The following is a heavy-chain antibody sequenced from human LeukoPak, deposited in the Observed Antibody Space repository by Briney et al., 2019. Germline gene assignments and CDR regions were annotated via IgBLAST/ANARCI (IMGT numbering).Heavy chain of an antibody. J-gene: IGHJ6*02. CDR3: ARVSGRFYGMDV. CDR1: GFTVSSNH. CDR2: IYSGGST. D-gene: IGHD6-19*01. Sequence: GGSLRLSCAASGFTVSSNHMNWVRQAPGKGLEWVSVIYSGGSTYYADSVKGRFTISRDNSKNTLYLEVNSLRAADTAVYYCARVSGRFYGMDVWGQGTTVIVSS. V-gene: IGHV3-53*01.